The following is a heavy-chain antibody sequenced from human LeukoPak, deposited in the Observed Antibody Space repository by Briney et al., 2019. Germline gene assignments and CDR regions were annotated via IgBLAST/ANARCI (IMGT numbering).Heavy chain of an antibody. CDR3: ARGVRAVAGKNWFDP. CDR1: GGSISSGGYY. D-gene: IGHD6-19*01. CDR2: IYYSGST. Sequence: PSETLSLTCTVSGGSISSGGYYWSWIRQHPGKGLEWIGYIYYSGSTYYNPSLKSRVTISVDTSKNQFSLKLGSVTAADTAVYYCARGVRAVAGKNWFDPWGQGTLVTVSS. V-gene: IGHV4-31*03. J-gene: IGHJ5*02.